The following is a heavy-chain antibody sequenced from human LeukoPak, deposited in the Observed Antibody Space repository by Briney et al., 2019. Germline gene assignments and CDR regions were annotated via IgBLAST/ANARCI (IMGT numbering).Heavy chain of an antibody. CDR1: GGSISSTSSY. Sequence: SETLSLTXTVSGGSISSTSSYWGWIRQPPGKGLQWIGSVRYSGKTYYNPSLKSRVTMSLDTSKNQFSLRLTSVTAADTAVYSCARHYYDSSGLAYYFDYWGQGTLVTVSS. D-gene: IGHD3-22*01. V-gene: IGHV4-39*01. J-gene: IGHJ4*02. CDR2: VRYSGKT. CDR3: ARHYYDSSGLAYYFDY.